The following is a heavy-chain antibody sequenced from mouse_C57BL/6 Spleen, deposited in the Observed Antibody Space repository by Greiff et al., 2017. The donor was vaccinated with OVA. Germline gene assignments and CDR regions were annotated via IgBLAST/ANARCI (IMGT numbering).Heavy chain of an antibody. CDR1: GYTFTDYY. V-gene: IGHV1-26*01. Sequence: EVQLQQSGPELVKPGASVKISCKASGYTFTDYYMNWVKQSHGKSLEWIGDINPNNGGTSYNQKFKGKATLTVDKSSSTAYMELRSLTSEDSAVYYCARCGTGYFDYWGQGTTLTVSS. D-gene: IGHD3-3*01. J-gene: IGHJ2*01. CDR2: INPNNGGT. CDR3: ARCGTGYFDY.